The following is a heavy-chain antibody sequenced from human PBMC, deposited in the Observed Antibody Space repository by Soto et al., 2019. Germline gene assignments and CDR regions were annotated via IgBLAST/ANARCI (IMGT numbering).Heavy chain of an antibody. CDR2: INQDGSER. D-gene: IGHD3-22*01. CDR3: ARGSVHFYDNSCDY. V-gene: IGHV3-7*03. J-gene: IGHJ4*02. Sequence: GGSLRLSCGASGFSLIPYWMSWVRQAPGKGLEWVANINQDGSERNYVDSVRGRFTISRDNAQNSVFLQMNSLRAEDMAVYFCARGSVHFYDNSCDYWGQGTPVTVSA. CDR1: GFSLIPYW.